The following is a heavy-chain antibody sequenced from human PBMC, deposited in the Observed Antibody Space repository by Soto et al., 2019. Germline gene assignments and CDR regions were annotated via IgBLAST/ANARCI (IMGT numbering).Heavy chain of an antibody. CDR1: GGTFSSYA. CDR2: IIPIFGTA. D-gene: IGHD1-26*01. J-gene: IGHJ3*02. V-gene: IGHV1-69*13. Sequence: SVKVSCKASGGTFSSYAISWVRQAPGQGLEWMGGIIPIFGTANYAQKFQGRVTITADESTSTAYMELSSLRSEDTAVYYCARAGGSYYGDDAFDIWGQGTMVTVSS. CDR3: ARAGGSYYGDDAFDI.